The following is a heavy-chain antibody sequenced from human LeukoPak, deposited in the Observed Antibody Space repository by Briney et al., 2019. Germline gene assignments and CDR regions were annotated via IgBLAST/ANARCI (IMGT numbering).Heavy chain of an antibody. CDR2: IYDSGST. D-gene: IGHD3-10*01. Sequence: SETLSLTCSVSGGSVSNDYWSWLRQSPGKGLEWIGSIYDSGSTYYNPSLKSRVTISVDTSKNQFSLKLNSVTATDTAVYYCARHYGPWGQGTLVTVSS. J-gene: IGHJ5*02. V-gene: IGHV4-39*01. CDR1: GGSVSNDY. CDR3: ARHYGP.